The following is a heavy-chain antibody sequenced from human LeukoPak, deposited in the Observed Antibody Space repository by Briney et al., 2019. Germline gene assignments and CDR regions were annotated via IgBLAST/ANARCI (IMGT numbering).Heavy chain of an antibody. CDR1: GGSISSGGYY. V-gene: IGHV4-31*03. CDR2: IYYSGST. D-gene: IGHD2-2*02. Sequence: SETLSLTCTVSGGSISSGGYYWSWIRQHPGKGLGWIGYIYYSGSTYYNPSLKSRVTISVDTSKNQFSLKLSSVTAADTAVYYCAHTRGYYSSTSCYIGGWFDPWGQGTLVTVSS. J-gene: IGHJ5*02. CDR3: AHTRGYYSSTSCYIGGWFDP.